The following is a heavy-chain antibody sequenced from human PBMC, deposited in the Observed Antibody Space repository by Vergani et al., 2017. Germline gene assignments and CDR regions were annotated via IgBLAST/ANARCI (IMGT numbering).Heavy chain of an antibody. CDR3: AVRPRVVLVGGEIVTNKTCDY. Sequence: QVPLQQWCAGLVKPSGTLSLTSAVFGESFSCFYWSWIRQPPGKGLEWIGEFNNDGHTNYNQSPESRVTVSRDTAKNQLYFHLMSVTDADTGMYYCAVRPRVVLVGGEIVTNKTCDYWSQGSLVTVSS. J-gene: IGHJ4*02. CDR1: GESFSCFY. CDR2: FNNDGHT. D-gene: IGHD2-15*01. V-gene: IGHV4-34*02.